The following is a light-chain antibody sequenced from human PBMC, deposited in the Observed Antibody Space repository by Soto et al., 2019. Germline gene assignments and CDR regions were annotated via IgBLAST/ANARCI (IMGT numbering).Light chain of an antibody. CDR1: SSDVGGYDF. V-gene: IGLV2-8*01. J-gene: IGLJ1*01. CDR3: SSYAGSNNYV. CDR2: EVS. Sequence: QSALTQPRSASGSPGQSVTLSCTGTSSDVGGYDFVSWYQQHPRKAPKLMIHEVSKRRSGVPDRFSGSKSGNTASLTVSGLQAEDEADYYCSSYAGSNNYVFGTGTKLTVL.